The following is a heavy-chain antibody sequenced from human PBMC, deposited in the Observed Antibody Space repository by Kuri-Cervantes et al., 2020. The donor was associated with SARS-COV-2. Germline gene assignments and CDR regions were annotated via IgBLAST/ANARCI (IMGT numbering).Heavy chain of an antibody. CDR2: IYDSGNT. J-gene: IGHJ4*02. D-gene: IGHD3-10*01. CDR1: GGSISSSSYY. Sequence: ESLKISCTVSGGSISSSSYYWSWIRQPPGKGLEWIASIYDSGNTYYNPSLKSRVTISVDTSKNQFSLKLSSVTAADTAVYYCARTQYSGPFDYWGQGTLVTVSS. CDR3: ARTQYSGPFDY. V-gene: IGHV4-39*07.